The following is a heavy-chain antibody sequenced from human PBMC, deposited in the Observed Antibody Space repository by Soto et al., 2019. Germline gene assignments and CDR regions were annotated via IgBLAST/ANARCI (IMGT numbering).Heavy chain of an antibody. CDR3: ARPMIGNNVDL. D-gene: IGHD2-21*01. CDR2: VDPSRGSA. J-gene: IGHJ3*01. V-gene: IGHV1-46*01. CDR1: GYTFINYF. Sequence: QAQLLQSGAEVKKPGASVKVSCKASGYTFINYFIHWVRQAPGQRLEWIGIVDPSRGSADYAQKFQGRVTMTTDVSTRTVFMDMSSLRSEDTAVYYCARPMIGNNVDLWGQGTKVIVSS.